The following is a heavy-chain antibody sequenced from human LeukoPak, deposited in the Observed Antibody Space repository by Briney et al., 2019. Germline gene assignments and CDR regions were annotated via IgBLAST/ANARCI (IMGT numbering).Heavy chain of an antibody. V-gene: IGHV1-46*03. CDR2: INPSGGST. J-gene: IGHJ4*02. Sequence: ASVKVSCKXSGYTFTSNYMHWVRQAPGQGLEWMGIINPSGGSTSYAQKFQGRVTMTRDTSTSTVYMELSSLRSEDTAVYYCATGRGSYYEDWGQGTLVTVSS. CDR1: GYTFTSNY. D-gene: IGHD1-26*01. CDR3: ATGRGSYYED.